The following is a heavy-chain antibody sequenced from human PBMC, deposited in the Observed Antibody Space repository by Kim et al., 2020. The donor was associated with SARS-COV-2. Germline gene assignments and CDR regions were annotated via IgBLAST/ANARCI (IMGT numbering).Heavy chain of an antibody. D-gene: IGHD3-10*01. Sequence: GGSLRLSCAASGFTFSRDWMHWVRQAPGKGLVWVSLINSDGTSTSYADSVKGRFTISRDNAKNTLYLQMNSLRAEDTAVYYCANAMSGTSNYWGQGTLVTVSS. CDR1: GFTFSRDW. CDR2: INSDGTST. J-gene: IGHJ4*02. V-gene: IGHV3-74*01. CDR3: ANAMSGTSNY.